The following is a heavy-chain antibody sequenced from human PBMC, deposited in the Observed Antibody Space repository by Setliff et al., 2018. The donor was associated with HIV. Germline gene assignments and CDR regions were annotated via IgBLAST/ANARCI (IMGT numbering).Heavy chain of an antibody. V-gene: IGHV1-2*04. CDR2: INPNNGGT. J-gene: IGHJ4*02. Sequence: GASVKVSCKASGYTFTGYYMHWVRQAPGQGLEWMGWINPNNGGTNYVQKFQGWITMTRDTSISTAYMELSRLRSDDTAVYYCARGMDYYDTSGYYQYYFDYWGQGTLVTVSS. CDR1: GYTFTGYY. D-gene: IGHD3-22*01. CDR3: ARGMDYYDTSGYYQYYFDY.